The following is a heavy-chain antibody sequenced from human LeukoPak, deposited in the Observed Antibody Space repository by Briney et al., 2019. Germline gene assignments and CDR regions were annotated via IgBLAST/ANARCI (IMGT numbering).Heavy chain of an antibody. CDR3: ARHGTGYYPNWFDP. Sequence: SETLSLTCTVSGDSISIDTNYWGWIRQPPGKGLEWIGSISFSGTTYYSPSLKSRVTTSVDTSKNQFSLKLSSVTAADTAVYYCARHGTGYYPNWFDPWGQGTLVTVSS. V-gene: IGHV4-39*01. CDR1: GDSISIDTNY. J-gene: IGHJ5*02. D-gene: IGHD3/OR15-3a*01. CDR2: ISFSGTT.